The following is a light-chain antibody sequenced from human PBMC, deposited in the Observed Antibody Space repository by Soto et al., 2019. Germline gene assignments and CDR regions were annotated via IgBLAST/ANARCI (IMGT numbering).Light chain of an antibody. CDR3: QQYDHPPYT. J-gene: IGKJ2*01. CDR2: DAS. Sequence: DIEMTQSPSSLSASIGDRVTLTCRASQSISEYLNWYQQKPGKAPKLLIYDASNLERGVPSRFSGSGSGTDFSLTVDSLQPEDTATYYCQQYDHPPYTFGQGTKLEIK. V-gene: IGKV1-33*01. CDR1: QSISEY.